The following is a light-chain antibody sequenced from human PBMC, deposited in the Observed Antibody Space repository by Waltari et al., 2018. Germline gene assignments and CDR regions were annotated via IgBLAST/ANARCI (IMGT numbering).Light chain of an antibody. V-gene: IGKV4-1*01. J-gene: IGKJ1*01. CDR2: WAS. CDR1: SVLYSSNNKNY. Sequence: SVLYSSNNKNYLAWYQQKPGQPPKLLIYWASTRESGVPDRFSGSGSGTDFTLPISSLQAEDVAVYYCQQSYSTPWTFGQGTKVEIK. CDR3: QQSYSTPWT.